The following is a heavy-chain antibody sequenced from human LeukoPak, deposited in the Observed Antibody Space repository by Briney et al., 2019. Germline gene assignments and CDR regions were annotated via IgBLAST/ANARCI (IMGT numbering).Heavy chain of an antibody. CDR1: GGTFSSYA. CDR3: ARASIAALGEI. Sequence: GASVKVSCKASGGTFSSYAISWVRQAPGQGLEWMGRIIPILGIANYAQKLQGRVTMTTDTSTSTAYMELRSLRSDDTAVYYCARASIAALGEIWGQGTMVTVSS. V-gene: IGHV1-69*04. CDR2: IIPILGIA. D-gene: IGHD6-6*01. J-gene: IGHJ3*02.